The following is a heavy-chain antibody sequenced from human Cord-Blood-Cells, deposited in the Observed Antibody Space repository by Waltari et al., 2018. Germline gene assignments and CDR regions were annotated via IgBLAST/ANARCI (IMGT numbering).Heavy chain of an antibody. Sequence: QVQLVESGGGVVQPGRSLRLSCAASGFTFSSYGMHWVRQAPGKGLEWVAVIWYDGSNKYYADSVKGRFTSSRDNSKNTLYLQMNSLRAEDTAVYYCARGWNYFDYWGQGTLVTVSS. CDR1: GFTFSSYG. D-gene: IGHD1-1*01. V-gene: IGHV3-33*01. CDR3: ARGWNYFDY. CDR2: IWYDGSNK. J-gene: IGHJ4*02.